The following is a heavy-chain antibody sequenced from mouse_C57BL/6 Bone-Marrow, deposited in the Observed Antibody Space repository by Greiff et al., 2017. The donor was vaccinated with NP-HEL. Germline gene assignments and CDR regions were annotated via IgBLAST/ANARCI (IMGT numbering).Heavy chain of an antibody. CDR2: IDPETGGT. J-gene: IGHJ3*01. Sequence: QVQLKESGAELVRPGASVTLSCKASGYTFTDYEMHWVKQTPVHGLEWIGAIDPETGGTAYNQKFKGKAILTADKSSSTAYMELRSLTSEDSAVYYCTRRRVRVLAYWGQGTLVTVSA. V-gene: IGHV1-15*01. CDR1: GYTFTDYE. CDR3: TRRRVRVLAY. D-gene: IGHD2-2*01.